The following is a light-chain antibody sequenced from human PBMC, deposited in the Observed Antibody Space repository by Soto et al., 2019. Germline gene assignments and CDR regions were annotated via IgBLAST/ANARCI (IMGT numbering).Light chain of an antibody. V-gene: IGKV1-16*01. CDR1: QGINKF. CDR2: TAS. Sequence: DIQMTQSPSSLSASVGDSVTITCRASQGINKFLAWFQQKPGTAPKSLISTASRLQSGVPSRFSGSGSGTHFTLTINNLQPEDFPTYYCQQYERFPLTFGGGTRVEIK. J-gene: IGKJ4*01. CDR3: QQYERFPLT.